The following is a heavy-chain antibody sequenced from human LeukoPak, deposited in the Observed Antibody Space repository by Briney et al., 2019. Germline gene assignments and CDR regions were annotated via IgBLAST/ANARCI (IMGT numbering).Heavy chain of an antibody. CDR3: AKAGIGVVGYFDY. J-gene: IGHJ4*02. V-gene: IGHV3-23*01. D-gene: IGHD6-19*01. Sequence: GGSLRLSCAASGFTVSSNYMRWVRQAPGKGLEWVSTIRGSGGGTYYADSVKGRFTISRDNSKNTLYLQMNSLRDEDTALYYCAKAGIGVVGYFDYWGQGTLVTVSS. CDR1: GFTVSSNY. CDR2: IRGSGGGT.